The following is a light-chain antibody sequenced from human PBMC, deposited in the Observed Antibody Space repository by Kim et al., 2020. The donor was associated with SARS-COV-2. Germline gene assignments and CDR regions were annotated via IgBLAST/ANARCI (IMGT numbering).Light chain of an antibody. CDR3: QQSSYSPRT. J-gene: IGKJ1*01. Sequence: SPGDRATPSCRASQTGTKDYLAWYQQKPGQAPRLLIYDASYRATGTPDRFSGSGSGTDFTLTISRLEPEDFAVYYCQQSSYSPRTFGQGTKVDIK. V-gene: IGKV3-20*01. CDR2: DAS. CDR1: QTGTKDY.